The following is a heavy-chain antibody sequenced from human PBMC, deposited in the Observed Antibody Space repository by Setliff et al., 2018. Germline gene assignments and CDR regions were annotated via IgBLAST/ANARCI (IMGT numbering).Heavy chain of an antibody. J-gene: IGHJ3*02. Sequence: ASVKVSCKASGYTFNSYGINWLRQAPGQGLEWLGWISPYNGNTKYAQTVQDRITMATDASTRTSYMELSSLRSDDTAVYFCARSSDSGYYHQRDAFDIWGQGTRSPSPQ. CDR3: ARSSDSGYYHQRDAFDI. CDR2: ISPYNGNT. V-gene: IGHV1-18*04. CDR1: GYTFNSYG. D-gene: IGHD3-22*01.